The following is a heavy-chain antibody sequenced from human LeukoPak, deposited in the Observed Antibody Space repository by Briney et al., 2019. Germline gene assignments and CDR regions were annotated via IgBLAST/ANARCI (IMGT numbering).Heavy chain of an antibody. D-gene: IGHD3-22*01. Sequence: SETLSLTCTVSGGSISSSSYYWGWICQPPGKGLEWIGSIYYSGSTYYNPSLKSRVTISVDTSKNQFSLKLSSVTAADTAVYYCAIQGYYDSRGPPLDYWGQGTLVTVSS. J-gene: IGHJ4*02. CDR1: GGSISSSSYY. CDR2: IYYSGST. CDR3: AIQGYYDSRGPPLDY. V-gene: IGHV4-39*07.